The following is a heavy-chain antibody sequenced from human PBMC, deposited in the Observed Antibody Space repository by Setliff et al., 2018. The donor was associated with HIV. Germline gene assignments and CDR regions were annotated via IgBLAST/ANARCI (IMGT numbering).Heavy chain of an antibody. D-gene: IGHD3-10*01. CDR2: IYSSGST. J-gene: IGHJ4*02. CDR1: GGSISSYY. V-gene: IGHV4-4*09. Sequence: PSETLSLTCTVSGGSISSYYWSWIRQPPGKGLEWLGHIYSSGSTNYNPSLKSRVTISVDTSKNQFSLKLYSVTAVDTAVYYCARAYFGSGIYYLGQGTLVTVSS. CDR3: ARAYFGSGIYY.